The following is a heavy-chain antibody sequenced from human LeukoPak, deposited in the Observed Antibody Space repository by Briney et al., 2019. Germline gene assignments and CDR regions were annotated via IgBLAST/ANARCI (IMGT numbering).Heavy chain of an antibody. J-gene: IGHJ4*02. CDR2: ITSSSNTI. V-gene: IGHV3-48*01. CDR1: GFTFSSYT. D-gene: IGHD3-10*01. CDR3: ARLDEYRGSSSCDY. Sequence: QSGGSLRLSCAASGFTFSSYTMNWVRQAPGKGLEWVSYITSSSNTIYYADSVKGRFTISRDNAKSPLYLQMNSLRAEDTAVYYCARLDEYRGSSSCDYWGQGTLVTVSS.